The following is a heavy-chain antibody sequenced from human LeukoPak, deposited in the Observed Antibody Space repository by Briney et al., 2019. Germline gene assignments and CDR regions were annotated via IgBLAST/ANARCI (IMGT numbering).Heavy chain of an antibody. Sequence: GGSLRLSCAASGFTFSSYAMSWVRQAPGKGLEWVSAMSGSAGNTYYADSVKGRITILRDNSKNMLYLEMNSLRAEDTAVYYCARDLIAATDDYWGQGTLVTVSS. J-gene: IGHJ4*02. D-gene: IGHD6-25*01. CDR1: GFTFSSYA. V-gene: IGHV3-23*01. CDR2: MSGSAGNT. CDR3: ARDLIAATDDY.